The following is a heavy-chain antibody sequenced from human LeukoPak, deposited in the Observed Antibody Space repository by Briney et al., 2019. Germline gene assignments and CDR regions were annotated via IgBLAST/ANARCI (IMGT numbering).Heavy chain of an antibody. D-gene: IGHD3-22*01. V-gene: IGHV3-11*01. CDR3: ARDDSSGPYYFDY. J-gene: IGHJ4*02. CDR2: ISSSGSTI. Sequence: GGSLRLSCAASGFTFSDYYMSWIRQAPGKGLEWVSYISSSGSTIYYADSVKGRFTISRDNAKNSLYLQMNSLRAEDTAVYYCARDDSSGPYYFDYWGQGTLVTVPS. CDR1: GFTFSDYY.